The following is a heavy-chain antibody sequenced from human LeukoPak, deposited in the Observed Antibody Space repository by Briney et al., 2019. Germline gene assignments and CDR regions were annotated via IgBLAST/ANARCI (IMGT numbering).Heavy chain of an antibody. CDR1: GYSISSGYY. V-gene: IGHV4-38-2*02. CDR2: IYYSGST. CDR3: ARVRAHSYGGPLDY. D-gene: IGHD3-16*01. J-gene: IGHJ4*02. Sequence: KPSETLSLTCTVSGYSISSGYYWGWIRQPPGKGLEWIGSIYYSGSTYYNPSLKSRVTISVDTSKNQFSLKLSSVTAADTAVYYCARVRAHSYGGPLDYWGQGTLVTVSS.